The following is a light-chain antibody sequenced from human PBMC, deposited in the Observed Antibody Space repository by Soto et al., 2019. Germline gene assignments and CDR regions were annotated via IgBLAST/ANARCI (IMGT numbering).Light chain of an antibody. CDR2: KAS. V-gene: IGKV1-5*03. CDR1: QSISSW. J-gene: IGKJ1*01. CDR3: QQYNSYSWT. Sequence: DIQMTQSPSTLSASVGHRVTTTCRASQSISSWLAWYQQKSGKAPKLLIYKASSLESGVPSRFSGSGSGTEFTLTISSLQPDDFATYYCQQYNSYSWTFGQGTKVDIK.